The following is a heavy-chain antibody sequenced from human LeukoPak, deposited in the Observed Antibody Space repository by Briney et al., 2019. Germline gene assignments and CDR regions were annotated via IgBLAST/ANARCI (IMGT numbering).Heavy chain of an antibody. D-gene: IGHD3-10*01. CDR2: ISYDGSNK. CDR1: GFTFSSYG. V-gene: IGHV3-30*03. J-gene: IGHJ4*02. CDR3: ARDSTYYYDSGSSGPHYFGY. Sequence: GGSLRLSCAASGFTFSSYGMHWVRQAPGKGLEWVAVISYDGSNKYYADSVKGRFTISRDNSKNTLYLQMNSLRAEDTAVYYCARDSTYYYDSGSSGPHYFGYWGQGTLVTVSS.